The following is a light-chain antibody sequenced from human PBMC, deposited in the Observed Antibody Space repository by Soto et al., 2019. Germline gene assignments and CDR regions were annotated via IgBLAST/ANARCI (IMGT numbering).Light chain of an antibody. CDR3: AARDDSLSGHWV. J-gene: IGLJ3*02. CDR1: SSNIGSEY. V-gene: IGLV1-47*01. Sequence: QLVLTQPPSASGTPGQRVTISCSGSSSNIGSEYVVWYQHLPGTAPKLLIYRNNQRPSGVPDRFAGSKSGTSASLAISGLRSEDEADYYCAARDDSLSGHWVFGGGTKLTV. CDR2: RNN.